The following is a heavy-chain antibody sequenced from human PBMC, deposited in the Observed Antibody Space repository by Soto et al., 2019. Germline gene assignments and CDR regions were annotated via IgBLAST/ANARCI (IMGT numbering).Heavy chain of an antibody. J-gene: IGHJ4*02. V-gene: IGHV3-30*18. Sequence: GGSLRLSCAASGFTFSSYGMHWVRQAPGKGLEWVAVISYDGSNKYYVDSVKGRFTISRDNSKNTLYLQMNSLRAEDTAVYYCAKPISPRLRLGSFDYWGQGTLVTVSS. D-gene: IGHD5-12*01. CDR2: ISYDGSNK. CDR3: AKPISPRLRLGSFDY. CDR1: GFTFSSYG.